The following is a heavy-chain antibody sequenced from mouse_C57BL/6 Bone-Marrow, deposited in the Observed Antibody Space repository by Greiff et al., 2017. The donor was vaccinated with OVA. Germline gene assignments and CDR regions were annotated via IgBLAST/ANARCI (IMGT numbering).Heavy chain of an antibody. V-gene: IGHV1-53*01. CDR3: ARSSTVVATDD. D-gene: IGHD1-1*01. J-gene: IGHJ2*01. CDR1: GYTFTSYW. CDR2: INPSNGGT. Sequence: VKLQQPGTELVKPGASVKLSCKASGYTFTSYWMHWVKQRPGQGLEWIGNINPSNGGTNYNEKFKSKATLTVDKSSSTAYMQLSSLTSEDSAVNYCARSSTVVATDDWGQGTTLTVSS.